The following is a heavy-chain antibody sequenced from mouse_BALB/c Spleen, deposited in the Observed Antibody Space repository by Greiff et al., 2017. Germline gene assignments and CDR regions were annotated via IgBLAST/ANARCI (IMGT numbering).Heavy chain of an antibody. V-gene: IGHV14-3*02. CDR2: IDPANGNT. D-gene: IGHD2-4*01. J-gene: IGHJ3*01. Sequence: VQLQQSGAELVKPRASVKLSCTASGFNIKDTYMHWVKQRPEQGLEWIGRIDPANGNTKYDPKFQGKATITADTSSNTAYLQLSSLTSEDTAVYYCAPMITTTGFAYWGQGTLVTVSA. CDR1: GFNIKDTY. CDR3: APMITTTGFAY.